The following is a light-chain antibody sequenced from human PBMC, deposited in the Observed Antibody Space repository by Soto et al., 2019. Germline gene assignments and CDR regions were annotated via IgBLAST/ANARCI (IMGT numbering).Light chain of an antibody. Sequence: DIQLTQSPSFLSASVGDRVTITCRASQSISSHVAWYRQKSGKAPMLLIYAASTLQSGVPSRFSGSGSGTEFTLPIISLHPEDFATYYCQHLDSFPLAFGGGATVEI. CDR2: AAS. V-gene: IGKV1-9*01. J-gene: IGKJ4*01. CDR1: QSISSH. CDR3: QHLDSFPLA.